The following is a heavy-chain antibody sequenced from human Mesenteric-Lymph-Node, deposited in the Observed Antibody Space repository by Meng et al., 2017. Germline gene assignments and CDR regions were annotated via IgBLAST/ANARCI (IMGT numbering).Heavy chain of an antibody. D-gene: IGHD3-9*01. CDR1: GGTFSNYA. Sequence: SVKVSCKVSGGTFSNYAIGWVRQAPGQGLEWMGGIIPVFGTTNYAQKFQGRVTINADESTTTAYMELSSLRSEDTAVYYCAREPEYYDLLTGFLPAFDIWGQGTMVTVSS. J-gene: IGHJ3*02. V-gene: IGHV1-69*13. CDR3: AREPEYYDLLTGFLPAFDI. CDR2: IIPVFGTT.